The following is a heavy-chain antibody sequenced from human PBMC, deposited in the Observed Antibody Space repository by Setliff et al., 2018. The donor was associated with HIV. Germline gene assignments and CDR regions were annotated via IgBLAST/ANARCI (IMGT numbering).Heavy chain of an antibody. CDR2: IIPIFGTA. Sequence: SVKVSCKASGGTFSSYAISWVRQAPGQGLEWMGGIIPIFGTANYAQKFQGRVTITADESTSTAYMELSSLRSEDTAVHYCASLGGYYPYYYYYMDVWGKGTTVTVSS. V-gene: IGHV1-69*13. D-gene: IGHD3-3*01. CDR3: ASLGGYYPYYYYYMDV. CDR1: GGTFSSYA. J-gene: IGHJ6*03.